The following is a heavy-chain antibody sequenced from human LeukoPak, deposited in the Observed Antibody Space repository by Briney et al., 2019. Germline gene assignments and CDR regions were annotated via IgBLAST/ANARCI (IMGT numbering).Heavy chain of an antibody. V-gene: IGHV3-11*01. CDR1: GFTFSDYY. CDR2: ISSSGSTI. D-gene: IGHD3-22*01. CDR3: ARDGNHYYDSSGYYNRFFYGMDV. Sequence: PGGSLRLSCAASGFTFSDYYMSWIRQAPGKGLEWVSYISSSGSTIYYADSVKGRFTISRDNAKNSLYLQMNSLRAEDTAVYYCARDGNHYYDSSGYYNRFFYGMDVWGQGTTVTVSS. J-gene: IGHJ6*02.